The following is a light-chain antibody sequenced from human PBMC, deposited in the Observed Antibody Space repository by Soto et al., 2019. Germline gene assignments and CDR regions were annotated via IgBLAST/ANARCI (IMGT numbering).Light chain of an antibody. V-gene: IGKV3-15*01. CDR3: HQYNFWPT. CDR2: GTS. Sequence: EVVMTQSPATLSVSTGERATLSCRASQRVSTNLAWYQQKPGQSPRLLIYGTSTRATDIPARFSGSGSGTEFTLTISSLQSEDSAVYYCHQYNFWPTFGQGTRPEIK. J-gene: IGKJ5*01. CDR1: QRVSTN.